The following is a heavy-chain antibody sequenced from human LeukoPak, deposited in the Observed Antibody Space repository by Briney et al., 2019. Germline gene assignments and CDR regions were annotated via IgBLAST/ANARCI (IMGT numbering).Heavy chain of an antibody. CDR1: GFTSSSYE. D-gene: IGHD2-2*01. V-gene: IGHV3-48*03. Sequence: PWGALRPSCAASGFTSSSYEMNWVGQAPGKGLEWVSYISSSGSTIYYAASVKGRFTISRDNAKNSLYMQMNSLRAEDTAVYYCARDDRYCSSTSCSHFDYWGQGTLVTVSS. CDR3: ARDDRYCSSTSCSHFDY. J-gene: IGHJ4*02. CDR2: ISSSGSTI.